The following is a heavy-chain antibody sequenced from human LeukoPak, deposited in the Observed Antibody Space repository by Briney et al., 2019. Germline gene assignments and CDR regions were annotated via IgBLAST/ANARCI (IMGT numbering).Heavy chain of an antibody. D-gene: IGHD2-8*02. Sequence: GGSLRLSCAASGFSLNSYGMNWVRQAPGKGLEWVSVISGSGDGTYYADSVKGRFTISRDTSRNTLYLQMNSLRAEDTAIYYCAKARGVTGGTNEYWGRGTLVTVSS. CDR3: AKARGVTGGTNEY. CDR1: GFSLNSYG. J-gene: IGHJ4*02. V-gene: IGHV3-23*01. CDR2: ISGSGDGT.